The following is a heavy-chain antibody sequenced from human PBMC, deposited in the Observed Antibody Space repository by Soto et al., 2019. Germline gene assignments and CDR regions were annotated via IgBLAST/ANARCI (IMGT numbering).Heavy chain of an antibody. D-gene: IGHD3-22*01. Sequence: EVQLLESGGGLVQPGGSLRLSCAASGFTFSSYAMSWVRQAPGKGLEWVSAISGSGGSTYYAASVKGRFTISRDNSKNRRYLQMTSLGAEDTAVYYRAKDSSGYARVPFNWGPGTLVTVSS. CDR1: GFTFSSYA. CDR2: ISGSGGST. J-gene: IGHJ4*02. CDR3: AKDSSGYARVPFN. V-gene: IGHV3-23*01.